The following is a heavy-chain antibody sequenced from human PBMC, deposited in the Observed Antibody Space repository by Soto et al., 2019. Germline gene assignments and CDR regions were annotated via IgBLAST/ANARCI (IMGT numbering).Heavy chain of an antibody. J-gene: IGHJ6*02. CDR2: LYNTGST. Sequence: TSETLSLTCNVSGGSISSYYWTWIRQPPGKGLEWIGYLYNTGSTNYNPSLKSRVTITLETSKNQVFLNLSSVTAADTAVYYCAGMSFTVFGEVIDNFYFYGMDVWGQGTTVTVSS. V-gene: IGHV4-59*03. CDR3: AGMSFTVFGEVIDNFYFYGMDV. CDR1: GGSISSYY. D-gene: IGHD3-3*01.